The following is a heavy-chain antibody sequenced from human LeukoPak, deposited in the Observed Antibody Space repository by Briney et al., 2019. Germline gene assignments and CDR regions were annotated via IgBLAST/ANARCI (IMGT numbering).Heavy chain of an antibody. V-gene: IGHV1-24*01. CDR1: GYTFTELS. D-gene: IGHD2-15*01. J-gene: IGHJ6*02. Sequence: ASVKVSCKVSGYTFTELSMHWVRQAPGKGLEWMGGFVPEDGETIYAQKFQGRVTITANKFTSTAYMELSSLTSEDTAVYYCASGLGFCSGSDCTNLVKDYYYGMNVWGQGTTVTVSS. CDR2: FVPEDGET. CDR3: ASGLGFCSGSDCTNLVKDYYYGMNV.